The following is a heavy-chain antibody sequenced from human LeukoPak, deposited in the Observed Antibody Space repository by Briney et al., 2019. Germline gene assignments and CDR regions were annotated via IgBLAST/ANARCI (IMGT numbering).Heavy chain of an antibody. CDR2: IYYSGST. CDR1: GGSISSYY. Sequence: SETLSLTCTVSGGSISSYYWSWIRQPPGKGLEWIGYIYYSGSTYYNPSLKSRVTISVDTSKNQFSLKLSSVTAADTAVYYCARSYQLLIQDAFDIWGQGTMVTVSS. J-gene: IGHJ3*02. CDR3: ARSYQLLIQDAFDI. V-gene: IGHV4-59*08. D-gene: IGHD2-2*01.